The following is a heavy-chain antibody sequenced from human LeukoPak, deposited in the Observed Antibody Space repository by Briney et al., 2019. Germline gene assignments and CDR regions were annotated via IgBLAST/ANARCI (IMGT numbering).Heavy chain of an antibody. CDR1: GGSISSYY. V-gene: IGHV4-59*01. CDR2: IYYSGST. Sequence: PSETLSLTCTVSGGSISSYYWSWIRQPPGKGLEWIGYIYYSGSTNYNPSLKSRVTISVDTSKNQFSLKLSSVTAADTAVYYCARSDLVGWFDPWGQGTLVTVS. CDR3: ARSDLVGWFDP. J-gene: IGHJ5*02. D-gene: IGHD2-21*02.